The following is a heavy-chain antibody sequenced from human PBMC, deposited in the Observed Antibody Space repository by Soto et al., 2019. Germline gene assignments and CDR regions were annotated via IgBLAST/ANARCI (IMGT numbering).Heavy chain of an antibody. CDR2: ISGSGGST. V-gene: IGHV3-23*01. J-gene: IGHJ6*03. CDR3: ARAGPYYDFWSGYYIGDYYYMDV. Sequence: PGGSLRLSCAASGFTFSSYAMSWVRQAPGKGLEWVSAISGSGGSTYYADSVKGRFTISRDNSKNTLYLQMNSLRAEDTAVYYCARAGPYYDFWSGYYIGDYYYMDVWGKGTTVTVSS. D-gene: IGHD3-3*01. CDR1: GFTFSSYA.